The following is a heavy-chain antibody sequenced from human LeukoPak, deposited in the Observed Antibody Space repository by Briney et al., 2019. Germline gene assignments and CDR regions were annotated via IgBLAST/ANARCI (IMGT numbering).Heavy chain of an antibody. CDR2: INANTGVT. V-gene: IGHV1-2*02. D-gene: IGHD7-27*01. CDR1: GFTFTGHY. CDR3: ARDHNWGPDY. Sequence: GASVKLSCKTSGFTFTGHYMHWLRQAPGQGLEWMGWINANTGVTHYAVKFQGRVTITRDTSISTVYMDLSSLQSDDTAVYYCARDHNWGPDYWGQGTLVLVSS. J-gene: IGHJ4*02.